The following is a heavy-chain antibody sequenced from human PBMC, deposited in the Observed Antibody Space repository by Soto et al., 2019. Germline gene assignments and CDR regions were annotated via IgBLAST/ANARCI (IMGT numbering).Heavy chain of an antibody. CDR3: ARGGGWYVWFDP. D-gene: IGHD6-19*01. V-gene: IGHV1-8*01. CDR1: GYTFTSYD. CDR2: MNPNSGNT. Sequence: ASVKVACKASGYTFTSYDINWVRQATGQGLEWMGWMNPNSGNTGYAQKFQGRVTMTRNTSISTAYMELSSLRSEDTAVYYCARGGGWYVWFDPWAQGTLVTVSS. J-gene: IGHJ5*02.